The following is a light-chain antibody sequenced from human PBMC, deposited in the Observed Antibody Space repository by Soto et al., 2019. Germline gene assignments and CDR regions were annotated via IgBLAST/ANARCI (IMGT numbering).Light chain of an antibody. J-gene: IGKJ1*01. V-gene: IGKV3-15*01. CDR1: QSVSSN. CDR3: QQYNDWPLT. CDR2: GAF. Sequence: EIVMTQSPFTLSVSPGERATLSCGASQSVSSNLAWYQQKNGQAPSLLIYGAFTRATGIPARFSGTGYGTEFNLTISSLQSEDFALYYCQQYNDWPLTFGQGTKVDIK.